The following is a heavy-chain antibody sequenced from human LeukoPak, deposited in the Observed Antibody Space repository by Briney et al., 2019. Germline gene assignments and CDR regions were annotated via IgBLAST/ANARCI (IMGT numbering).Heavy chain of an antibody. CDR2: TRSKAYGGTT. V-gene: IGHV3-49*03. Sequence: PGGSLRLSCTASGFTFGDYAMSWFRQAPGKGLEWVGFTRSKAYGGTTEYAASVKGRFTISRDDSKSIAYLQMNSLKTEDTAVYYCTRAGYCSSTSCYEGAHWGQGTLVNVSS. J-gene: IGHJ4*02. D-gene: IGHD2-2*01. CDR3: TRAGYCSSTSCYEGAH. CDR1: GFTFGDYA.